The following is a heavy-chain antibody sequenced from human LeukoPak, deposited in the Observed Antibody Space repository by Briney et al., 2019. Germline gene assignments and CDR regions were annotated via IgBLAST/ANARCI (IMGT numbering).Heavy chain of an antibody. V-gene: IGHV3-23*01. CDR1: GFTFSNYA. CDR2: INPSGDRT. D-gene: IGHD6-19*01. J-gene: IGHJ4*02. Sequence: GGSLRLSCAASGFTFSNYAMNWVRQAPGRGLEWASAINPSGDRTYYADSVKGRFTISRDNSKNTLYLQMNSLRAEDTAVYFCAKAGTHSYFDDWGQGTLVTVSA. CDR3: AKAGTHSYFDD.